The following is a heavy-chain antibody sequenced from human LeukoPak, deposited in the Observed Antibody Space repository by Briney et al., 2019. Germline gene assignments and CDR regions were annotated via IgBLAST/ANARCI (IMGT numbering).Heavy chain of an antibody. Sequence: SETLSLTCTVSGYSISSGYYWGWIRQPPGKGLEWIGSIYHSGSTYYNPSLKSRVTISVDTSKNRFSLKLTSVTAADTAVYYCARLAVAGNWFDPWGQGTLVTVSS. CDR2: IYHSGST. CDR1: GYSISSGYY. V-gene: IGHV4-38-2*02. CDR3: ARLAVAGNWFDP. D-gene: IGHD6-19*01. J-gene: IGHJ5*02.